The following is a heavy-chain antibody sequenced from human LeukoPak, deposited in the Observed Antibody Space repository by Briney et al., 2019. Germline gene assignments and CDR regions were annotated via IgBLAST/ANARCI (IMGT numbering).Heavy chain of an antibody. D-gene: IGHD3-16*01. CDR3: ARGGGLDV. Sequence: GGSLRLSCAASGFTFSSYAMHWVRQAPGKGLEWVAIISYDGRSRYYADSVKGRFTISRDNAKNSLYLQMSNLRAEDTAVYFCARGGGLDVWGQGATVTVSS. V-gene: IGHV3-30*04. CDR2: ISYDGRSR. J-gene: IGHJ6*02. CDR1: GFTFSSYA.